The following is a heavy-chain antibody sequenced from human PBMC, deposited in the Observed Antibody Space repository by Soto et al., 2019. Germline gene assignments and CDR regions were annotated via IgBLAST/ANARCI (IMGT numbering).Heavy chain of an antibody. J-gene: IGHJ6*02. CDR1: GFTFSSYG. CDR3: AKIRAAGTGLRIRDYYYGMDV. D-gene: IGHD6-13*01. Sequence: QVQLVESGGGVVQPGRSLRLSCAASGFTFSSYGMHWVRQAPGKGLEWVAVISYDGSNKYYADSVKGRFTISRDNSKNTLYLQMNRLRAEDTAVYYCAKIRAAGTGLRIRDYYYGMDVWGQGTTVTVSS. CDR2: ISYDGSNK. V-gene: IGHV3-30*18.